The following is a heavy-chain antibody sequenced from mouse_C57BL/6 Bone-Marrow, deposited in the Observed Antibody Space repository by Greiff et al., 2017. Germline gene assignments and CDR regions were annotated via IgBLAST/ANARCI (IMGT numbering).Heavy chain of an antibody. D-gene: IGHD2-5*01. J-gene: IGHJ4*01. Sequence: EVQLVESGGDLVKPGGSLKLSCAASGFTFSSYGMSWVRQTPDKRLEWVATISSGGSYTYYPDSVKGRFTISRDNAKNTLYLQMSSLKSEDTAMYYCASLYSNYGAMDYWGQGTSVTVSS. CDR2: ISSGGSYT. CDR1: GFTFSSYG. V-gene: IGHV5-6*01. CDR3: ASLYSNYGAMDY.